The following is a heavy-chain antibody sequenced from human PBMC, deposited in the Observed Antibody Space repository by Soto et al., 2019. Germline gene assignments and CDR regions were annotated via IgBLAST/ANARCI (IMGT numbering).Heavy chain of an antibody. CDR3: ARGKYYYGSGSYYNKRKNPNYYYYGMDV. Sequence: SETLSLTCTVSGGSISSGGYYWSWIRQHPGKGLEWIGYIYYSGSTYYNPSLKSRVTISVDTSKNQFSLKLSSVTAADTAVYHCARGKYYYGSGSYYNKRKNPNYYYYGMDVWGQGTTVTVSS. J-gene: IGHJ6*02. CDR1: GGSISSGGYY. V-gene: IGHV4-31*03. D-gene: IGHD3-10*01. CDR2: IYYSGST.